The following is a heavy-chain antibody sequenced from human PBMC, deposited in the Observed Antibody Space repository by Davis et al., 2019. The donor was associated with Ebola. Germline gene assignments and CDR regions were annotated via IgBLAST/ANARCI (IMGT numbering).Heavy chain of an antibody. CDR1: GCPIISSSSY. J-gene: IGHJ5*02. CDR3: ARQGWSGYSLRHWLDP. CDR2: IYYSGIT. V-gene: IGHV4-39*01. Sequence: MPSETLSPTCPVPGCPIISSSSYWGWIRQPPRKGLEWIWSIYYSGITYYNPSLKSRVTISVDTSKNQLSLKLRSVTVADTAVYYCARQGWSGYSLRHWLDPWGRGTLVTVSS. D-gene: IGHD3-3*01.